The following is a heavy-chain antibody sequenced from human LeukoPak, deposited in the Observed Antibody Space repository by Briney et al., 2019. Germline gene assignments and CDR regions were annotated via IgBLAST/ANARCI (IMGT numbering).Heavy chain of an antibody. D-gene: IGHD6-13*01. V-gene: IGHV6-1*01. J-gene: IGHJ5*02. CDR1: AAGFSSDNAE. CDR3: ARVRGVATTKRTFFDT. Sequence: QTLPLTCAISAAGFSSDNAEWNWIRQTPARGLERVARTYYRSRWYNDYATSVKSRITISADTSKNRFSLQLNSVTPEDTAVYYCARVRGVATTKRTFFDTWGQGTRGTVSS. CDR2: TYYRSRWYN.